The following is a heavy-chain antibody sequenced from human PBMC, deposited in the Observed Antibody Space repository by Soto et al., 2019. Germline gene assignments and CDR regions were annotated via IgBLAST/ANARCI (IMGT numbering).Heavy chain of an antibody. J-gene: IGHJ4*02. V-gene: IGHV4-39*01. D-gene: IGHD4-17*01. Sequence: QLQLQESGPGLVKPSETLSLTCTVSGGSISSSSYYWGWIRQPPGKGLDWSGSIYYSGGTYDNPSIKRRVTMSVDTSMNQFTLKLSSVNGADTAVYYCARHIGLRCVGVDYWGQGTLVTVSS. CDR2: IYYSGGT. CDR1: GGSISSSSYY. CDR3: ARHIGLRCVGVDY.